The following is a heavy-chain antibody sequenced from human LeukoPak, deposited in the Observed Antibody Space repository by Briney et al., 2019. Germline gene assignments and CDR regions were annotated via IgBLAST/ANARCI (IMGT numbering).Heavy chain of an antibody. V-gene: IGHV1-3*01. D-gene: IGHD1-26*01. Sequence: ASVKASCKASGYTFTSYAMHWVRQAPGQRLEWMGWINAGNGNTKYSQKFQGRVTITRDTSASTAYMELSSLRSEDTAVYYCAREEPSGSYFLYYYGMDVWGQGTTVTVSS. CDR3: AREEPSGSYFLYYYGMDV. J-gene: IGHJ6*02. CDR2: INAGNGNT. CDR1: GYTFTSYA.